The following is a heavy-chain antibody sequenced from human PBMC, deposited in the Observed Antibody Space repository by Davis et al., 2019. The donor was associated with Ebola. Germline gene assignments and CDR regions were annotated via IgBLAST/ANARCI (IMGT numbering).Heavy chain of an antibody. CDR1: GGTFSSYA. J-gene: IGHJ4*02. D-gene: IGHD3-3*01. Sequence: SVKVSCKASGGTFSSYAISWVRQAPGQGLEWMGGIIPIFCTANYAQKFQGRVTITADESTNTAYMELSSLRSEDTAVYYCAMRITIFGVVIHPGDYWGQGTLVTVSS. CDR3: AMRITIFGVVIHPGDY. V-gene: IGHV1-69*13. CDR2: IIPIFCTA.